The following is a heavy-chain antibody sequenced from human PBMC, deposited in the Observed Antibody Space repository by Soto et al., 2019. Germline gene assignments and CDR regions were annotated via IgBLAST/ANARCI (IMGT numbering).Heavy chain of an antibody. V-gene: IGHV3-72*01. CDR3: VRTSHYGSGTWNFDY. D-gene: IGHD3-10*01. CDR2: TRNKANSYTT. J-gene: IGHJ4*02. Sequence: EVQLVESGRGLVQPGGSLRLSCAASGFTLSDHYMDWVRQAPGKGLEWVGRTRNKANSYTTEYAASVKGRFIVSSDDSMNSLYLQMNSLKTEDTAMYYCVRTSHYGSGTWNFDYWGQGTLVTVSS. CDR1: GFTLSDHY.